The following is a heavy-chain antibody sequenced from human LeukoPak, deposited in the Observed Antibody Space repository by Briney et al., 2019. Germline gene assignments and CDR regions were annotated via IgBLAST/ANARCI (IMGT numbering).Heavy chain of an antibody. V-gene: IGHV3-15*01. Sequence: MPGGSLRLSCAASGFTFSNAWMSWVRQAPGKGLEWVGRIKSKTDGGTTDYAAPVKGRFTISRDDSKNTLYLQMNSLKTEDTAVYYCTTVKVFTDYYDSSGYYYWGQGTLVTVSS. CDR2: IKSKTDGGTT. CDR3: TTVKVFTDYYDSSGYYY. CDR1: GFTFSNAW. J-gene: IGHJ4*02. D-gene: IGHD3-22*01.